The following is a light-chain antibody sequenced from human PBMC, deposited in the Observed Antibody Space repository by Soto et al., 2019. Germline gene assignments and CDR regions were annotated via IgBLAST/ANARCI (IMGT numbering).Light chain of an antibody. J-gene: IGLJ1*01. Sequence: QSVLTQPPSASGTPGQRVTISCSGSSSKIGSNTVNWYQQLPGTAPKLLIYSNNQRPSGVPDRFSGSKSGTSASPAISGLQSEDEADYYCAAWDDSLNGYVFGTGTKVTVL. CDR3: AAWDDSLNGYV. CDR1: SSKIGSNT. V-gene: IGLV1-44*01. CDR2: SNN.